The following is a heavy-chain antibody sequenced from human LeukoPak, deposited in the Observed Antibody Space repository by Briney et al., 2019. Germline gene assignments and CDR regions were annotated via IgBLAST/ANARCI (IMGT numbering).Heavy chain of an antibody. CDR3: ARPHNNWRWYFDL. CDR2: IKQDGSEK. D-gene: IGHD3-3*01. J-gene: IGHJ2*01. CDR1: GFTFSDYW. V-gene: IGHV3-7*03. Sequence: GGSLRLSCAASGFTFSDYWMSWVRQAPGKGLEWVANIKQDGSEKYSVDSVKGRFTIFRDNAKNSLYLQMNSLRAEDTAVYYCARPHNNWRWYFDLWGRGTLVTVSS.